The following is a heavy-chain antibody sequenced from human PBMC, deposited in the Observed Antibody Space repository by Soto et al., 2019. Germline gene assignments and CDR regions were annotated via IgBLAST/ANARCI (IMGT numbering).Heavy chain of an antibody. Sequence: QVQLEESGPGLVKPSQTLSLACTVSGGSVGSGEYYYSWIRQPPGKGLEWIGYIYDSGITNYTPSLKGRVTLSVDRSNNQVSLKLRSVTAADTAVYFCARDVAHGYTENVWGQGTMVTVSS. CDR1: GGSVGSGEYY. J-gene: IGHJ3*01. CDR2: IYDSGIT. CDR3: ARDVAHGYTENV. D-gene: IGHD5-18*01. V-gene: IGHV4-30-4*01.